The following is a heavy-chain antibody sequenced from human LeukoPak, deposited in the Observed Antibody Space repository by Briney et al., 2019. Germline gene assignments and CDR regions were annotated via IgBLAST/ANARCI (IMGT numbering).Heavy chain of an antibody. CDR3: AKDPRGPYDFWSG. D-gene: IGHD3-3*01. V-gene: IGHV3-33*06. Sequence: PGRSLRLSCAASGFTFSSYGMHWVRQAPGKGLEWVAVIWYDGSNKYYADSVKGRFTISRDDSKNTLYLQMNSLRAEDTAVYYCAKDPRGPYDFWSGWGQGTLVTVSS. CDR1: GFTFSSYG. J-gene: IGHJ4*02. CDR2: IWYDGSNK.